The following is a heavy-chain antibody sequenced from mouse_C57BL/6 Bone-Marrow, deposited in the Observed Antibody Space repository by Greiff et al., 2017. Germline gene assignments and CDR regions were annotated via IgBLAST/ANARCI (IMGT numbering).Heavy chain of an antibody. J-gene: IGHJ2*01. Sequence: VQLQQPGAELVKPGASVKVSCKASGYTFTSYWMHWVKQRPGQGLEWIGRIHPSDSDTNYNQKFKGKATLTVDKSSSTAYMQLSSLTSEDSAVYYCAMEGIDYYGFGGYWGQGTTLTVSS. CDR1: GYTFTSYW. V-gene: IGHV1-74*01. CDR3: AMEGIDYYGFGGY. CDR2: IHPSDSDT. D-gene: IGHD1-1*02.